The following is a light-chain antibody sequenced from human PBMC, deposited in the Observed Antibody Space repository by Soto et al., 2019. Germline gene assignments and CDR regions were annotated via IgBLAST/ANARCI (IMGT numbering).Light chain of an antibody. CDR2: QVV. Sequence: QSALTQPASVSGSPGQSITIPFTGTSGDVGGYDLVSWYQQHPGKAPKLMIYQVVKRPSGVSNRFSGSQSGNTASLTISGPQAEDEADYYCCSYAGMNTLYVFVTVTNVTVL. CDR3: CSYAGMNTLYV. V-gene: IGLV2-23*02. J-gene: IGLJ1*01. CDR1: SGDVGGYDL.